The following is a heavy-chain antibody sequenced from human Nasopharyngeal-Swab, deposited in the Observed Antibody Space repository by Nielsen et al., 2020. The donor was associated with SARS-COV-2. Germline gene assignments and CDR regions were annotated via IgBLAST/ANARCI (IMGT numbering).Heavy chain of an antibody. V-gene: IGHV3-48*02. Sequence: GESLKISCAASGFTLRRYSMNWVRQAPGKGLEWISYISGNSRAIFYADSVKGRFTISRDNAENSVYLQMKSLRDEDTAMYYCARDDEDSGYDFDYWGQGTLVTVSS. CDR3: ARDDEDSGYDFDY. D-gene: IGHD5-12*01. CDR2: ISGNSRAI. J-gene: IGHJ4*02. CDR1: GFTLRRYS.